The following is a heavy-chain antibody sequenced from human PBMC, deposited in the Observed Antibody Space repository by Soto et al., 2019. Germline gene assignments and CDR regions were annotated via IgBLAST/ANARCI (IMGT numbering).Heavy chain of an antibody. V-gene: IGHV1-18*01. D-gene: IGHD1-26*01. CDR2: ISTYNGDR. J-gene: IGHJ4*02. CDR1: GYTFTNYG. Sequence: QVLLVQSGAEVKKPGASVKVACKASGYTFTNYGISWVRQAPGQGIEWLGWISTYNGDRDFAQKVQGRVTMTTDTSANTAYMELRSLRSNDTAVYYCARSRAGGTWEQYPSFYFDNRGKGALVTVSS. CDR3: ARSRAGGTWEQYPSFYFDN.